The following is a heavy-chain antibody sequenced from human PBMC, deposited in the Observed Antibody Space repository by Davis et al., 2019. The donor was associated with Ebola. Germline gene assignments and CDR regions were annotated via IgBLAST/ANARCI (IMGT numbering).Heavy chain of an antibody. V-gene: IGHV4-59*01. D-gene: IGHD3/OR15-3a*01. Sequence: PSETLSLTCTVSGGSISSYYWSWIRQPPGKGLEWIGYIYYSGSTNYNPSLKSRVTISVDTSKNQFSLKLSSVTAADTAVYYCASQPGPVGLLEGWFDPWGQGTLVTVSS. J-gene: IGHJ5*02. CDR2: IYYSGST. CDR3: ASQPGPVGLLEGWFDP. CDR1: GGSISSYY.